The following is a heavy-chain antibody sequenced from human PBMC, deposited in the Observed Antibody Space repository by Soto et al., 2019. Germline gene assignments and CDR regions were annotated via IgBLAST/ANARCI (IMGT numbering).Heavy chain of an antibody. CDR1: GDSVTTSY. D-gene: IGHD1-26*01. Sequence: SETLSLTCTVSGDSVTTSYWSWVRQAAGQGLQWLGRIYPSGEINYNPSLRSRLTISTDTYMNQFSLTLTSVTAADTARYYCARGQQPMGLDKWGRG. V-gene: IGHV4-4*07. CDR3: ARGQQPMGLDK. CDR2: IYPSGEI. J-gene: IGHJ4*02.